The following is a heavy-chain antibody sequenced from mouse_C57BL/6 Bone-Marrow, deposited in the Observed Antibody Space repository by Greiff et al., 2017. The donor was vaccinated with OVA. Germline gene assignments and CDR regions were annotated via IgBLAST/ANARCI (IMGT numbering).Heavy chain of an antibody. Sequence: QVQLQQPGAELVRPGTSVKLSCKASGYTFTSYWMHWVKQRPGQGLEWIGVIDPSDSYTNYNQKFKGKATLTVDTSSSTAYMQLSSLTSEDSAVYYCARKENGNWYFDVWGTGTTVTVSS. J-gene: IGHJ1*03. CDR1: GYTFTSYW. CDR2: IDPSDSYT. V-gene: IGHV1-59*01. CDR3: ARKENGNWYFDV. D-gene: IGHD2-1*01.